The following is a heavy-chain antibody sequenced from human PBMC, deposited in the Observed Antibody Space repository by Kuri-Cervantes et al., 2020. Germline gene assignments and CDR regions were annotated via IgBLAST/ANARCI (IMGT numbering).Heavy chain of an antibody. J-gene: IGHJ6*03. V-gene: IGHV3-30*02. D-gene: IGHD2-15*01. CDR1: GFAFSNYG. Sequence: GGSLRLSCEASGFAFSNYGMHWVRQAPGKGLEWVAFIRYDGSNKYYTDSVKGRFTISRDNSKNTLYLQMNSLRAEDTAVYYCARYHLYYMDVWGKGTTVTVSS. CDR2: IRYDGSNK. CDR3: ARYHLYYMDV.